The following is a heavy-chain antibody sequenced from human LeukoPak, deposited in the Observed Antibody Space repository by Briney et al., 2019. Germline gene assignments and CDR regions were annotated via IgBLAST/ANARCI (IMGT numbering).Heavy chain of an antibody. CDR2: INSDGSST. Sequence: SGGSLRLSCAACGFTFSSYWMHWVRQAPGKGLVWVSRINSDGSSTSYADSVKGRFTISRDNAKNTLYLQMNSLRAEDTAVYYCAREGGSSSWWWNNWFDPWGQGTLVTVSS. J-gene: IGHJ5*02. V-gene: IGHV3-74*01. CDR3: AREGGSSSWWWNNWFDP. D-gene: IGHD6-13*01. CDR1: GFTFSSYW.